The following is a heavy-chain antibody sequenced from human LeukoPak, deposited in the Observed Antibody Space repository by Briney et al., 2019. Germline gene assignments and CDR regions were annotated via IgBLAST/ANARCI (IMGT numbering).Heavy chain of an antibody. CDR3: ARDDYGDYKAVN. V-gene: IGHV3-53*01. Sequence: PGGSLRLSCAASGFAVTNNYMSWVRQAPGKGLEWVSVIYNGGGTHYIDSVKGRFTISRDTLKNTLDLHMYSLRADDTAVYYCARDDYGDYKAVNWGQGTLVTVSS. J-gene: IGHJ4*02. CDR2: IYNGGGT. D-gene: IGHD4-17*01. CDR1: GFAVTNNY.